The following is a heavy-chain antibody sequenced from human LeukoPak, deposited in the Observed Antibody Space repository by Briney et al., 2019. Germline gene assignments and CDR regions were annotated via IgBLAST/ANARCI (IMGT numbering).Heavy chain of an antibody. CDR2: IIPIFGTA. V-gene: IGHV1-69*01. CDR3: ARDSEDSYGSRYYYYYGMDV. J-gene: IGHJ6*02. Sequence: SVKVSCKASGGTFSSYAISWVRQAPGQGLEWMGGIIPIFGTANYAQKFQGRVTITADESTSTAYMELRSLRSDDTAVYYCARDSEDSYGSRYYYYYGMDVWGQGTTVTVSS. CDR1: GGTFSSYA. D-gene: IGHD5-18*01.